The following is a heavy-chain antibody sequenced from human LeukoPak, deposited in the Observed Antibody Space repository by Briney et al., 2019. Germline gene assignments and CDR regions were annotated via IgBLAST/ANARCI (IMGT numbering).Heavy chain of an antibody. D-gene: IGHD3-22*01. CDR2: INHSGST. Sequence: SETLSLTCAVYGGSFSGYYWSWIRQPPGKGLEWIGEINHSGSTNYNPSLKSQVTISIDTSKNQFSLKLSSVTAADTAVYYCARAQAMIDYFDYWGQGTLVTVSS. J-gene: IGHJ4*02. CDR1: GGSFSGYY. CDR3: ARAQAMIDYFDY. V-gene: IGHV4-34*01.